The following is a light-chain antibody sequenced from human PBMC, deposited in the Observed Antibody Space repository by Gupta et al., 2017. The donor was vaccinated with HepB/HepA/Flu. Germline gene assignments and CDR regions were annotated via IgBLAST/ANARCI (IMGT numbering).Light chain of an antibody. CDR3: QQLYTYPLT. CDR2: AAS. V-gene: IGKV1-9*01. CDR1: QGIRSY. Sequence: DIQLTQSPSFLSASVGDRVAITCRASQGIRSYLAWYQQSPGKAPKLLIFAASTLQSGVPSRFSGSGSGTEFSLTISSLQPEDFATYFCQQLYTYPLTFGGGTKVEIK. J-gene: IGKJ4*01.